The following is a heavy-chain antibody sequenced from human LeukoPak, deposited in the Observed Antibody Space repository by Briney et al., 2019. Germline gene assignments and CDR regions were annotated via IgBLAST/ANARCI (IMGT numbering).Heavy chain of an antibody. CDR3: ARYCTGSCYSGVDH. D-gene: IGHD2-15*01. CDR1: GFTFSSYY. CDR2: STGGTT. Sequence: GGSLRLSCAASGFTFSSYYMTWVRQAPGKGLEWVSTSTGGTTYYADSVRGRFSISRDNSKNTLYLQMNSLRAEDTAVYYCARYCTGSCYSGVDHWGQGTLVTVSS. J-gene: IGHJ4*02. V-gene: IGHV3-23*01.